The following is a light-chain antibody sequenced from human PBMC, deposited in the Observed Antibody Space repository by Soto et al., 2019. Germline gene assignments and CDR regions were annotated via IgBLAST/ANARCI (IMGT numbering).Light chain of an antibody. V-gene: IGLV2-8*01. Sequence: QSALTQPPSASGSPGQSVTISCTGTSSDVGGYNYVSWYQQHPGKAPKLMIYEVTKRPSGVPDRFSGSKSGNTASLTVSGLQADDEADYSCSSCAGSNNLVFAGGTQLTVL. CDR3: SSCAGSNNLV. CDR2: EVT. J-gene: IGLJ2*01. CDR1: SSDVGGYNY.